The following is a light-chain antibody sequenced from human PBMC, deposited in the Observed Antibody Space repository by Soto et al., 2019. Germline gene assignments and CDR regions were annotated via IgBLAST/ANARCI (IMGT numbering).Light chain of an antibody. V-gene: IGLV1-44*01. CDR3: STWDGSLNGWV. Sequence: QSVLTQPPSVSGTPGLRVTISCSGGSSNIGSDTVNWYQQLPGTAPKLLIVNDDQRPSGVPDRFSGSRSGTSASLAISGLQSDDDADYFCSTWDGSLNGWVFGGGTKLTVL. CDR1: SSNIGSDT. J-gene: IGLJ3*02. CDR2: NDD.